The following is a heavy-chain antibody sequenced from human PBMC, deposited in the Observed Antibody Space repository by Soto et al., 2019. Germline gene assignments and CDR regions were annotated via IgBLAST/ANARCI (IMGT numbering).Heavy chain of an antibody. CDR3: ARLRRSSGYYGAFDI. V-gene: IGHV5-51*01. Sequence: PGASLKSSCKGCGYKFTNYWMGWVRQMPGKGLEWMGIIYPGDSDTRYSPSFQGQVTISADKSISTAYLQWSSLKASDTAMYYCARLRRSSGYYGAFDIWGQGTMVTVSS. CDR1: GYKFTNYW. CDR2: IYPGDSDT. J-gene: IGHJ3*02. D-gene: IGHD3-22*01.